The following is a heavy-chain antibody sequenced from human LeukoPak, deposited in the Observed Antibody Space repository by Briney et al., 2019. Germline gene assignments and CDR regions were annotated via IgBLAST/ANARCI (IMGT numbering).Heavy chain of an antibody. CDR1: GYTFTSYG. CDR2: ISAYNGNT. Sequence: ASVKVSCKASGYTFTSYGISWVRQAPGQGLEWMGWISAYNGNTNYAQKLQGRVTMTTDTSTSTAYMELRSLRSDDTAVYYCAREGHYYGSGSYGGDFDYWGQGTLVTVSS. V-gene: IGHV1-18*01. J-gene: IGHJ4*02. CDR3: AREGHYYGSGSYGGDFDY. D-gene: IGHD3-10*01.